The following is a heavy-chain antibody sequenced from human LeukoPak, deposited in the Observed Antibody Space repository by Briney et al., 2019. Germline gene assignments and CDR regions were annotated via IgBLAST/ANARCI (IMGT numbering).Heavy chain of an antibody. D-gene: IGHD5-18*01. Sequence: SETLSLTCAVSGGSISSSTWWSWVRQPPGKGLEWIGEIYHSGSTNYNPSLKSRVTISVDKSKNQFSLKLSSVTAADTAVYYCARAESNSYGDYYYYMDVWGKGTTVTVSS. CDR1: GGSISSSTW. J-gene: IGHJ6*03. V-gene: IGHV4-4*02. CDR3: ARAESNSYGDYYYYMDV. CDR2: IYHSGST.